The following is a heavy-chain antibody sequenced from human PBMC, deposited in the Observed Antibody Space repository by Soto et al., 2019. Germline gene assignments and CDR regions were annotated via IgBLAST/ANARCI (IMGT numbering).Heavy chain of an antibody. V-gene: IGHV3-30-3*01. CDR1: GFTFSSYA. CDR3: ARESRAYCGGDCYYIYFDH. J-gene: IGHJ4*02. Sequence: QVQLVESGGGVVQPGRSLRLSCAASGFTFSSYAMHWVRQAPDKGLEWVAVISYDGSNKYYADSVKGRFTISRDNSKNTLYLQMNSLRAEDTAVYYCARESRAYCGGDCYYIYFDHWGLGTLVTVSS. CDR2: ISYDGSNK. D-gene: IGHD2-21*02.